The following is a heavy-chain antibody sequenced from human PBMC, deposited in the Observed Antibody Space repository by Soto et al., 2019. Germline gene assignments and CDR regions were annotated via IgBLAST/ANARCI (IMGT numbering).Heavy chain of an antibody. J-gene: IGHJ4*02. V-gene: IGHV1-18*01. D-gene: IGHD3-16*02. CDR2: ISGYIDKK. Sequence: QVQLVQSGAEVKKPGASVNISCKASGYSFPSYGITWVRQAPGQGLERVGWISGYIDKKFYTEKVQGRVTMTIDRSTSTAYMELRSLRSDDTAIYFCARGDGRVIILPDYWGQGTLVTVSS. CDR3: ARGDGRVIILPDY. CDR1: GYSFPSYG.